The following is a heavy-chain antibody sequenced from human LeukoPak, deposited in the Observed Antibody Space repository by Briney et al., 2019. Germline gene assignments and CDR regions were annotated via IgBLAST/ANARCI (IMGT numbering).Heavy chain of an antibody. V-gene: IGHV4-39*01. CDR1: GGSISSSSYY. J-gene: IGHJ4*02. CDR3: ARRERAAFDY. Sequence: PSETLSLTCTVSGGSISSSSYYWGWIRQPPWKGLEWIGSIYYSGSTYYNPSLKSRVTISVDTSKNQFSLKLSSVTAADTAVYYCARRERAAFDYWGQGTLVTVSS. CDR2: IYYSGST. D-gene: IGHD5-24*01.